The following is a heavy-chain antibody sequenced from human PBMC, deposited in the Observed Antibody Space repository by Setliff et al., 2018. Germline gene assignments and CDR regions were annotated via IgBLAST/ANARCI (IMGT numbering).Heavy chain of an antibody. CDR3: AISTIFGVVSPTPDAFDI. Sequence: ASVKVSCKASGYIFTGYYMHWARQAPGQGLEWMGRINPNSGGTNYAQKFQGRVTMTRDTSVSTAYMELSSLRSEDTAVYYCAISTIFGVVSPTPDAFDIWGQGTMVTVSS. V-gene: IGHV1-2*06. CDR1: GYIFTGYY. CDR2: INPNSGGT. J-gene: IGHJ3*02. D-gene: IGHD3-3*01.